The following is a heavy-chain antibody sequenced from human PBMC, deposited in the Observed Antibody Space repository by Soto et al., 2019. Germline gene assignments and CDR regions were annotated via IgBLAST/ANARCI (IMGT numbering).Heavy chain of an antibody. V-gene: IGHV5-10-1*01. Sequence: LGESLKISFKGSGYSFTSYWISWVRQMPGKGLEWMGRIDPSDSYTNYSPSFQGHVTISADKSISTAYLQWSSLKASDTAMYYCARHGIAAPYGHSWFDPWGQGTLVTVSS. CDR1: GYSFTSYW. D-gene: IGHD6-13*01. CDR3: ARHGIAAPYGHSWFDP. J-gene: IGHJ5*02. CDR2: IDPSDSYT.